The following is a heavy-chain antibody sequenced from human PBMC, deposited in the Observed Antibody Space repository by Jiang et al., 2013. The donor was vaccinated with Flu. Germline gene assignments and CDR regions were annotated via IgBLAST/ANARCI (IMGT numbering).Heavy chain of an antibody. CDR2: LTGSGAST. CDR3: ARAHLSGSRRFDF. V-gene: IGHV3-23*01. J-gene: IGHJ4*02. CDR1: GFTFGSFA. D-gene: IGHD5-12*01. Sequence: VQLLESGGGFVQPGGSLRLACAASGFTFGSFAMSWVRQAPGKGLEWVSALTGSGASTFYAASVKGRFTISRDNSKNTVFLQMSSLSAEDTALYYCARAHLSGSRRFDFWGPGTLVTVSS.